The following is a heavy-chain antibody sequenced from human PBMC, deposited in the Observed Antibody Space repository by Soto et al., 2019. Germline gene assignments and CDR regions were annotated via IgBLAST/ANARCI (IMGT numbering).Heavy chain of an antibody. D-gene: IGHD1-1*01. CDR3: TRETIAGTTGLAY. CDR2: ISVSDAFI. Sequence: EVQLLESGGDLVQPGGSLRLSCAASGFNFAGFAVNWVRQAPGKGLEWVSGISVSDAFIYYAASVRGRFTISRDTSKNILYPQMTSLRAEDTALYYCTRETIAGTTGLAYWGQGTLVTVSS. J-gene: IGHJ4*02. CDR1: GFNFAGFA. V-gene: IGHV3-23*01.